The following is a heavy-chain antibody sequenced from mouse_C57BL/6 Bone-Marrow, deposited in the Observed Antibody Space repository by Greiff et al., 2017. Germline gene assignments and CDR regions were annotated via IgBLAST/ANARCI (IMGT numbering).Heavy chain of an antibody. V-gene: IGHV3-1*01. CDR1: GYSITSGYD. Sequence: EVKLQESGPGMVKPSQSLSLTCTVTGYSITSGYDWHWIRHFPGNKLEWMGYISYSGSTNYNPSLKSRISITHDTSKNHFFLKLNSVTTEDTATYYCARETTVLVRNCYFDVWGTGTTVTVSS. CDR3: ARETTVLVRNCYFDV. CDR2: ISYSGST. J-gene: IGHJ1*03. D-gene: IGHD1-1*01.